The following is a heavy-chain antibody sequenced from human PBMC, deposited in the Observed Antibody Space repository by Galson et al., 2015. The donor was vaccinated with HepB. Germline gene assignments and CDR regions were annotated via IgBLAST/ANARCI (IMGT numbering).Heavy chain of an antibody. CDR3: AKDGAGIGMSN. V-gene: IGHV3-7*03. CDR2: IKLDGSDK. D-gene: IGHD6-13*01. Sequence: SLRLSCAASGFIFGSYWMSWVRQAPGKGLEWVANIKLDGSDKYYVDSVKGRFTISRDNAKNSLYLQMNNLRAEDTAIYYCAKDGAGIGMSNWGRGTLVTVFS. J-gene: IGHJ4*02. CDR1: GFIFGSYW.